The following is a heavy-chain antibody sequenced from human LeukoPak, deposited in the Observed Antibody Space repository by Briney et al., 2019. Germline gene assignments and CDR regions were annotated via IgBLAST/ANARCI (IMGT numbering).Heavy chain of an antibody. D-gene: IGHD2-2*01. CDR1: GDSVSSNSAA. Sequence: SQTLSLTCAISGDSVSSNSAAWNWIRQSPSRGLEWLGRTYYRSKWYNDYAVSVKSRITINPDTSKNQLSLQLNSVTPEDTAVYYCARDDGYCSSTSCPPRREWLLPLDYWGQGTLVTVSS. J-gene: IGHJ4*02. CDR2: TYYRSKWYN. CDR3: ARDDGYCSSTSCPPRREWLLPLDY. V-gene: IGHV6-1*01.